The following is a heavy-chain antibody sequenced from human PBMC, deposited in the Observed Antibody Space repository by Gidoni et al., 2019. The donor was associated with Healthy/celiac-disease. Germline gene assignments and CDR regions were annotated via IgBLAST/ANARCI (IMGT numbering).Heavy chain of an antibody. V-gene: IGHV1-69*01. CDR2: IIPIVGTA. CDR1: GGTFSSYA. D-gene: IGHD3-9*01. CDR3: ARDSGYAFGSDDY. Sequence: QVQLVQSGAEVKKPGASVKVPCKASGGTFSSYASSWVRQAPGQGLEWMGGIIPIVGTANYAQKFQGRVTITADESTSTAYMELSSLRSEDTAVYYCARDSGYAFGSDDYWGQGTLVTVSS. J-gene: IGHJ4*02.